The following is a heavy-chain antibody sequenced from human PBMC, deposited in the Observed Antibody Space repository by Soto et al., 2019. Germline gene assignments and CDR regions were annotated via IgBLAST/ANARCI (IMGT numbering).Heavy chain of an antibody. CDR1: GYTFTGYY. V-gene: IGHV1-2*04. CDR2: INPNSGGT. J-gene: IGHJ6*02. Sequence: QVQLVQSGAEVKKPGASVKVSCKASGYTFTGYYMHWVRQAPGQGLEWMGWINPNSGGTKYAQNFQGWVTMTRDTSISTAYMELSRLRSDDTAVYYCARDQDYYGSGSFSLSVWGQGTTVTVSS. CDR3: ARDQDYYGSGSFSLSV. D-gene: IGHD3-10*01.